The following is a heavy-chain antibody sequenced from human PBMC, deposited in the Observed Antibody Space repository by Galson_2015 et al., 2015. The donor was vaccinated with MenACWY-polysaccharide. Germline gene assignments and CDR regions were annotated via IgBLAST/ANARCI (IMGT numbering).Heavy chain of an antibody. D-gene: IGHD6-6*01. V-gene: IGHV3-48*02. J-gene: IGHJ5*02. Sequence: SLRLSCAVSGFTFSSYSMNWVRQAPGKGLEWLSYISSSSGTVYYADSVRGRFTISRDNAKNSPYLQMNRLRDEDTAIYYCARRGLYSSSSGGLDHWGQGTLVTVSS. CDR2: ISSSSGTV. CDR1: GFTFSSYS. CDR3: ARRGLYSSSSGGLDH.